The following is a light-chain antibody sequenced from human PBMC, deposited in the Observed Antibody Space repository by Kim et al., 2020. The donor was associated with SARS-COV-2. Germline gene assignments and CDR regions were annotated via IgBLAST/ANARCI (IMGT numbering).Light chain of an antibody. Sequence: EIVMTQSPATLSVSPAERATLSCRASQSVSSNLAWYQQKPGQAPRLLIYDASTTATGVPARFTGSGSGTEFTLTISSLQSEDFALYYCQQYNNWPPWTFGQGTKVDIK. CDR3: QQYNNWPPWT. CDR1: QSVSSN. J-gene: IGKJ1*01. CDR2: DAS. V-gene: IGKV3-15*01.